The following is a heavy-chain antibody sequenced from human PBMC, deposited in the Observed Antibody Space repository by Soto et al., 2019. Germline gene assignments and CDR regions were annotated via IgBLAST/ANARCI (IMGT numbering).Heavy chain of an antibody. CDR2: INPNSGGT. CDR3: ARWERALYYYYYYCMDV. V-gene: IGHV1-2*04. Sequence: GASVKVSCKASGYTFTGYYMHWVRQAPGQGLEGMGWINPNSGGTNYAQKVQGWVTMTRDTSISTAYMELSRLRSDDTAVYYCARWERALYYYYYYCMDVWGKGTTVTVSS. CDR1: GYTFTGYY. J-gene: IGHJ6*03. D-gene: IGHD1-26*01.